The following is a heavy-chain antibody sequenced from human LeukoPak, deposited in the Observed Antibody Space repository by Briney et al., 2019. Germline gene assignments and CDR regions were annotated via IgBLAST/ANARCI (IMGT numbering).Heavy chain of an antibody. CDR1: GFTFSNSA. V-gene: IGHV3-23*01. J-gene: IGHJ1*01. D-gene: IGHD3-22*01. Sequence: EGSLRLSCAASGFTFSNSAMSWVRQAPGKGLEWVPTIGVGGSSTYYADSVKGRFTISRDNSKNTLYLQMNSLRAEDTAVYYCAKDGGGYYDSRGYPLWGQGTLVTISS. CDR3: AKDGGGYYDSRGYPL. CDR2: IGVGGSST.